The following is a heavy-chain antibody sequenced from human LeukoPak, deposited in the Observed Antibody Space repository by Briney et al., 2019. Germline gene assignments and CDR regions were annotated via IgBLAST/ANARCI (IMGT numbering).Heavy chain of an antibody. J-gene: IGHJ5*02. V-gene: IGHV3-74*01. Sequence: GGSLRLSCAASGFTFSSYWMHWVRQAPGKGPVWVSRINSDGSSTSYADSVKGRFTISRDNAKNTLYLQMNSLRAEDTAVYYCAREQQLVPDTFDPWGQGTLVTVSS. CDR1: GFTFSSYW. CDR2: INSDGSST. CDR3: AREQQLVPDTFDP. D-gene: IGHD6-13*01.